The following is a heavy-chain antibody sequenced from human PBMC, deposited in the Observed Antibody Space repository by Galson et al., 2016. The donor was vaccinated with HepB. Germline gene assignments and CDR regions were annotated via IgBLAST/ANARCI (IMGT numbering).Heavy chain of an antibody. D-gene: IGHD1-1*01. CDR1: GFTFSTYS. V-gene: IGHV3-21*01. J-gene: IGHJ4*02. CDR2: IDSTSRWI. CDR3: ARSVEGHFDY. Sequence: SLRLSCAASGFTFSTYSMNWVRRAPGKGLEWVSSIDSTSRWIYYADSVRGRLTISRDNAQNSLYLQMDSLRADDTAVYYCARSVEGHFDYWGQGILVTVSS.